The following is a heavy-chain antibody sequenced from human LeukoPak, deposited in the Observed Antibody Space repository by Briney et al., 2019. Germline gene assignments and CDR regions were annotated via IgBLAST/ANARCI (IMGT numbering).Heavy chain of an antibody. V-gene: IGHV4-34*01. CDR3: ARTVRDFWSGYYPEGSYYFDY. Sequence: SETLSLTCAVYGGSFSGYYWSWIRQPPGKGLEWIGEINHSGSTNYNPSLKSRVTISVDTSKNQFSLKLSSVTAADTAVYYCARTVRDFWSGYYPEGSYYFDYWGQGTLVTVSS. D-gene: IGHD3-3*01. CDR1: GGSFSGYY. CDR2: INHSGST. J-gene: IGHJ4*02.